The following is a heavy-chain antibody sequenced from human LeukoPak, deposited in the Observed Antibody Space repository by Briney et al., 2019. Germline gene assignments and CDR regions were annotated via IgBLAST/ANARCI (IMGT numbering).Heavy chain of an antibody. CDR3: ARDSPPGTYYYDSSGYYLDY. CDR2: INPSGGST. V-gene: IGHV1-46*01. J-gene: IGHJ4*02. Sequence: ASVKVSCKASGYTFTSYYMHWVRQAPGQGLEWMGLINPSGGSTSYAQKFQGRVTMTRDTSTSTVYMELSSLRSEDTAVYYCARDSPPGTYYYDSSGYYLDYWGQGTLVTVSS. CDR1: GYTFTSYY. D-gene: IGHD3-22*01.